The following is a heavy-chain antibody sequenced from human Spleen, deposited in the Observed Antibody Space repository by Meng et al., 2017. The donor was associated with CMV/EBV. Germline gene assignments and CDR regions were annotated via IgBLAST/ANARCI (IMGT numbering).Heavy chain of an antibody. V-gene: IGHV3-74*01. Sequence: GESLKISCAASGFTFSNYWMHWVRQAPGKGLVWVSRINSDGSSTTYADSVKGRFTISRDNAKNTLYLQMNSLRAEDTAVYYCAREGSDLWSYYYTTYYHYGMDVWGQGTTVTVSS. J-gene: IGHJ6*02. CDR1: GFTFSNYW. CDR3: AREGSDLWSYYYTTYYHYGMDV. CDR2: INSDGSST. D-gene: IGHD3-3*01.